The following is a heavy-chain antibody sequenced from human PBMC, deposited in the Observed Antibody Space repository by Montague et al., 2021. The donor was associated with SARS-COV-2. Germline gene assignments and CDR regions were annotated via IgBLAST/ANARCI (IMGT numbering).Heavy chain of an antibody. Sequence: SLRLSCAASGFTVSSSYMSWVRQAPGKGLERVSVIYRGGDTYYADSVKGRFTISRHNSKNTLYLEMNSLRGEDTAVYYCTRSVAAAGTFYYYYGMDVWGQGTTVTVSS. CDR2: IYRGGDT. CDR3: TRSVAAAGTFYYYYGMDV. D-gene: IGHD6-13*01. J-gene: IGHJ6*02. CDR1: GFTVSSSY. V-gene: IGHV3-53*04.